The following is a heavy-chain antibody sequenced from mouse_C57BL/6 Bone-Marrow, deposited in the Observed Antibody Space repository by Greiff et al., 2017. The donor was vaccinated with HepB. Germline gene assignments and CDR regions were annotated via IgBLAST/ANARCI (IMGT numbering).Heavy chain of an antibody. V-gene: IGHV1-9*01. CDR1: GYTFTGYW. CDR2: ILPGSGST. CDR3: AREDFYYGSSYCYWYVDV. D-gene: IGHD1-1*01. Sequence: VKLMESGAELMKPGASVKLSCKATGYTFTGYWIEWVKQRPGHGLEWIGEILPGSGSTNYNEKFKGKATFTADTSSNTAYMQLSSLTTEDSAIYYCAREDFYYGSSYCYWYVDVWGTGTTVTVSS. J-gene: IGHJ1*03.